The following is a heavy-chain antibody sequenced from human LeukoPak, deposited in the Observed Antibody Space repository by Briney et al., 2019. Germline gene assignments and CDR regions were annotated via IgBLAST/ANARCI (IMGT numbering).Heavy chain of an antibody. V-gene: IGHV3-30*03. J-gene: IGHJ6*02. CDR3: ARDPYGDRPPYYYYGMDV. CDR2: ISYDGSNK. CDR1: GFTFNSYW. D-gene: IGHD4-17*01. Sequence: GGSLRLSCAASGFTFNSYWMNWVRQAPGKGLEWVAVISYDGSNKYYADSVKGRFTISRDNSKNTLYLQMNSLRAEDTAVYYCARDPYGDRPPYYYYGMDVWGQGTTVTVSS.